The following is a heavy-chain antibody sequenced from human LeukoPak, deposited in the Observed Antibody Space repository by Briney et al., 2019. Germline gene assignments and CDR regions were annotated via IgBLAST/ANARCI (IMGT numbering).Heavy chain of an antibody. CDR3: ARDRDFWSGPPIGMDV. V-gene: IGHV3-30-3*01. Sequence: GRSLRLSCAASGFTFSRYAVHWVRQAPGKGLEWVAFISYDGSNKYYADSVKGRFTISRDNSKNALFLQMNSLRAEDTAVYYCARDRDFWSGPPIGMDVWGQGTTVTVSS. J-gene: IGHJ6*02. CDR2: ISYDGSNK. D-gene: IGHD3-3*01. CDR1: GFTFSRYA.